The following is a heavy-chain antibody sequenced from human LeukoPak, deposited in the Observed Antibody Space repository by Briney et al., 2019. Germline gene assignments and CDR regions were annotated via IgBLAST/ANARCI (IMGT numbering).Heavy chain of an antibody. CDR3: ARGSLRYNYYYYYMDV. CDR1: GGSFSGYY. V-gene: IGHV4-34*01. J-gene: IGHJ6*03. D-gene: IGHD4-17*01. CDR2: INHSGST. Sequence: SETLSLTCTVYGGSFSGYYWSWIRQPPGKGLEWIGEINHSGSTNYNPSLKSRVTISVDTSKNQFSLKLSSVTAADTAVYYCARGSLRYNYYYYYMDVWGKGTTVTVSS.